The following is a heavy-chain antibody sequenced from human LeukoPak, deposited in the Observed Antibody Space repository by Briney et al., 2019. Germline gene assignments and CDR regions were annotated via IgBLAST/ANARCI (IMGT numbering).Heavy chain of an antibody. CDR3: ARVHYDILTGYYPSYYYYGMDV. J-gene: IGHJ6*02. Sequence: SETQSLTCTVSGGSISSYYWSWIRQPPGKGLEWIGYIYYSGSTNYNPSLKSRVTISIDTSKNQFSLKLSSVTAADTAVYYCARVHYDILTGYYPSYYYYGMDVWGQGTTVTISS. D-gene: IGHD3-9*01. V-gene: IGHV4-59*01. CDR1: GGSISSYY. CDR2: IYYSGST.